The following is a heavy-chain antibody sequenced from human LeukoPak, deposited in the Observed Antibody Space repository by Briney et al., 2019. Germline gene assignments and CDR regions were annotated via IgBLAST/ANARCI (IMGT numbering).Heavy chain of an antibody. CDR1: GGSFSGYY. CDR3: ARADILVVPAAKNHGMDV. V-gene: IGHV4-34*01. J-gene: IGHJ6*04. D-gene: IGHD2-2*01. Sequence: SETLSLTCVVYGGSFSGYYWSWIRQPPGKGLEWIGEINHSGSTNYNPSLMSRVTISVDTSKNQLSLKLSSVTAADTAVYYCARADILVVPAAKNHGMDVWGKGTTVTVSS. CDR2: INHSGST.